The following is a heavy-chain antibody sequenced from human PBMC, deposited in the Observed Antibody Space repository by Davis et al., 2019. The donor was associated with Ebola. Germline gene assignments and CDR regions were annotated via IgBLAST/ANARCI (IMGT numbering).Heavy chain of an antibody. CDR2: IKSKTDGGTT. CDR3: TTDLLTAMDPGGY. V-gene: IGHV3-15*01. D-gene: IGHD5-18*01. Sequence: GESLKISCAASGFTFSNAWMSWVRQAPGKGLEWVGRIKSKTDGGTTDYAAPVKGRFTISRDDSKNTLYLQMNSLKTEDTAVYYCTTDLLTAMDPGGYWGQGTLVTVSS. J-gene: IGHJ4*02. CDR1: GFTFSNAW.